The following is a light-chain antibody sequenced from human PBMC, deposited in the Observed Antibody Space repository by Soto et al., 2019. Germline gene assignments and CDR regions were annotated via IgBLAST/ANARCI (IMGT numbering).Light chain of an antibody. CDR1: SSDVGSYNL. CDR2: EGS. J-gene: IGLJ1*01. V-gene: IGLV2-23*01. CDR3: CSYAGSSPFV. Sequence: QSVLTQPASVSGSPGQSITISCTGTSSDVGSYNLVSWYQQHPGKAPKLMIYEGSKRPSGVSNRFSGSKSGNTASLTISGLQAEDEAAYYCCSYAGSSPFVFGTGTKAAVL.